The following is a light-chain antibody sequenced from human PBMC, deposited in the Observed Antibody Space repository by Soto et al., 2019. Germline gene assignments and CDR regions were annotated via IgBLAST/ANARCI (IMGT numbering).Light chain of an antibody. J-gene: IGKJ3*01. Sequence: EIMMTQSPATLSVSPGERATLSCRASQSVSSNLAWYQQKPGQAPRLLLYGVSTRATGIPARFSGTGSGTEFTLTISSMQSEDFAIYYFQQYNDWPRTFGPGTKVDFK. CDR3: QQYNDWPRT. CDR2: GVS. V-gene: IGKV3D-15*01. CDR1: QSVSSN.